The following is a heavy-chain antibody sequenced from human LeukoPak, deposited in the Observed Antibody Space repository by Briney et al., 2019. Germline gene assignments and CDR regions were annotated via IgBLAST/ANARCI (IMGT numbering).Heavy chain of an antibody. V-gene: IGHV4-59*08. D-gene: IGHD3-9*01. CDR1: GGSTSSYY. J-gene: IGHJ4*02. Sequence: SETLSLTCTVSGGSTSSYYWSWIRQPPGKGLEWIGYIYYSGSTNYNPSLKSRVTISVDTSKNQFSLKLSSVTAADTAVYYCARQGTYYDILTGYYNPRGLDYWGQGTLVTVFS. CDR2: IYYSGST. CDR3: ARQGTYYDILTGYYNPRGLDY.